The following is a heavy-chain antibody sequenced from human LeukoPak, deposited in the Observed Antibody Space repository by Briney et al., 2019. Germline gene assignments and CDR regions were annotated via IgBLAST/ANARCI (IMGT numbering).Heavy chain of an antibody. CDR3: ARGGHPPDY. CDR2: IYSGGST. Sequence: QAGRSLRLSCAASGVTPSTNYMTWVRQAPGQGLEWVSVIYSGGSTYYADSVKGRFTISRDNSKNTLYLQMNSLRAEDTAVYYCARGGHPPDYWGQGTLVTVSS. CDR1: GVTPSTNY. D-gene: IGHD5-12*01. J-gene: IGHJ4*02. V-gene: IGHV3-66*01.